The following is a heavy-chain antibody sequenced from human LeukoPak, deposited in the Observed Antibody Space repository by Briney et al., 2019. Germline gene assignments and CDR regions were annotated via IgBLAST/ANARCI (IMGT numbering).Heavy chain of an antibody. D-gene: IGHD3-10*01. CDR3: ARDKYYGSGSYFEA. Sequence: GGSLRLSCAASGFTFSSYGMHWVRQAPGKGLDWVTVISYDGSNKYYVDSVKGRFAISRDNSNNTLYLQMSSLRPDDTAVYYCARDKYYGSGSYFEAWGQGTLVTVSS. CDR1: GFTFSSYG. V-gene: IGHV3-30*03. CDR2: ISYDGSNK. J-gene: IGHJ4*02.